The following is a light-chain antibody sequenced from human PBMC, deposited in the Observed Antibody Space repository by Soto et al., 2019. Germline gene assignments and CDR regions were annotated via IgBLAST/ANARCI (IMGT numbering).Light chain of an antibody. CDR2: GAS. Sequence: EFVLTQSPGTLSLSPGERATLSCRASQSVSSSYLAWYQQKPGQAPRILIYGASTRATGIPDRFSGSGSGTDFTLTISRLEPEDFAVYYCQQYWSSPPLTFGGGTKVEIK. CDR1: QSVSSSY. CDR3: QQYWSSPPLT. J-gene: IGKJ4*01. V-gene: IGKV3-20*01.